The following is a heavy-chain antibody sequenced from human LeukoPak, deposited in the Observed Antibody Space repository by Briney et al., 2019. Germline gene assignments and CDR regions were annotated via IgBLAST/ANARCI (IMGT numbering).Heavy chain of an antibody. CDR1: GYTFTSYG. V-gene: IGHV1-18*01. J-gene: IGHJ5*02. Sequence: ASVKVSCKASGYTFTSYGISWVRQAPGQGLEWMGWISAYNGNTNYARKLQGRVTMTTDTSTSTAYMELRSLRSDDTAVYYCARVRVVVFYGSGSYGEAEGWFDPWGQGTLVTVSS. D-gene: IGHD3-10*01. CDR2: ISAYNGNT. CDR3: ARVRVVVFYGSGSYGEAEGWFDP.